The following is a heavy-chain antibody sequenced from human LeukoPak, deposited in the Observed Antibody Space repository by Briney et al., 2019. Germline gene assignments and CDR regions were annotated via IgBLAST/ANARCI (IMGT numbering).Heavy chain of an antibody. CDR1: GFTFSSYS. D-gene: IGHD2-8*02. CDR2: ISSSSSYI. Sequence: GGSLRLSCAASGFTFSSYSMNWVRQAPGKGLEWVSSISSSSSYIYYADSVKGRFTISRDNAKNSLYLQMNSLRAEDTAVYYCARTVLGHYWYFDLWGRGTLVTVSS. J-gene: IGHJ2*01. CDR3: ARTVLGHYWYFDL. V-gene: IGHV3-21*01.